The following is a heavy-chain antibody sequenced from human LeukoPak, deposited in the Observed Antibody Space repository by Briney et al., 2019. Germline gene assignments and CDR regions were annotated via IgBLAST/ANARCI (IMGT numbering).Heavy chain of an antibody. V-gene: IGHV4-38-2*01. CDR3: ARLTYYDFWSGYPYFDY. Sequence: PSETLSLSCAVSGYSISSGCYWGWIRQPPGKGLEWIGSIYHSGSTYYNPSLKSRVTISVDTSKNQFSLKLSSVTAADTAVYYCARLTYYDFWSGYPYFDYWGQGTLVTVSS. CDR1: GYSISSGCY. CDR2: IYHSGST. D-gene: IGHD3-3*01. J-gene: IGHJ4*02.